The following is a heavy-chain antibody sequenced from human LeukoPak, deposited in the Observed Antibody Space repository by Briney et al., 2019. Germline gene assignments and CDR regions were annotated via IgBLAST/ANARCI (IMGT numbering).Heavy chain of an antibody. CDR1: GFTFSSYG. CDR2: IRYDGSNK. Sequence: GGSLRLSCAVSGFTFSSYGMHWVRQAPGKGLEWVGFIRYDGSNKYYADSVKGRFPISRDNSKNTLYLQMNSLKSEDTAVYYCAKDDGNYGDYWGQGTLVTVSS. V-gene: IGHV3-30*02. J-gene: IGHJ4*02. CDR3: AKDDGNYGDY.